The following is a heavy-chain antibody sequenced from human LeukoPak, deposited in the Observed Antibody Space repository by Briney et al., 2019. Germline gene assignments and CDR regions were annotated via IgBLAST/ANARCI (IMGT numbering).Heavy chain of an antibody. CDR1: GFTVSSNY. D-gene: IGHD4-17*01. CDR2: IYSGGST. CDR3: ARSHGDYDNVPNGY. J-gene: IGHJ4*02. V-gene: IGHV3-66*01. Sequence: PGGSLRLSCAASGFTVSSNYMSWVRQAPGKGLEWVSVIYSGGSTYYADSVKGRFTISRDNSKNTLYLQMNRLRAEDTAVYYCARSHGDYDNVPNGYWGQGTLVTVSS.